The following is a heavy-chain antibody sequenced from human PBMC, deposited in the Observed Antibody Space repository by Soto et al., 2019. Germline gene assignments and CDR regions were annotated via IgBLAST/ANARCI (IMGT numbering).Heavy chain of an antibody. CDR1: GFTFSSYW. Sequence: GGSLRLSCASSGFTFSSYWMHWVRQAPGKGLVWVSRINSDGSSTSYADSVKGRFTISRDNAKNTLYLQMNSLRAEDTAVYYCARGPTPYDSSGYSSLIGLAVMDVWGQGPTVTVSS. J-gene: IGHJ6*02. D-gene: IGHD3-22*01. CDR2: INSDGSST. V-gene: IGHV3-74*01. CDR3: ARGPTPYDSSGYSSLIGLAVMDV.